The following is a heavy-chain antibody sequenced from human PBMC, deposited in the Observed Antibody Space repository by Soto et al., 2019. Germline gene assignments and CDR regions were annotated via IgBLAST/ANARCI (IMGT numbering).Heavy chain of an antibody. CDR2: IYSGGST. J-gene: IGHJ4*02. V-gene: IGHV3-53*05. Sequence: RLSCAASGFTVSSNYMSWVRQAPGKGLEWVSVIYSGGSTYYADSVKGRFTISRDNSKNTLYLQMNSLRAEDTAVYYCASHSSHWPFFDFWGQGTLVTVSS. CDR3: ASHSSHWPFFDF. D-gene: IGHD6-13*01. CDR1: GFTVSSNY.